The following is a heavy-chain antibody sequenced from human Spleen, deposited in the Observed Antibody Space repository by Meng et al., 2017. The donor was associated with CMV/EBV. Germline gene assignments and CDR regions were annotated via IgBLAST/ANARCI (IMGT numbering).Heavy chain of an antibody. CDR2: ISSSGSII. Sequence: GESLKISCAASGFTFSGYEMNWVRQAPGKGLEWVSYISSSGSIIYYADSVKGRFTISRDDAKNSLYLQMNSLRAEDTAVYYCARGWVVPAAVDPWGQGTLVTVSS. J-gene: IGHJ5*02. V-gene: IGHV3-48*03. CDR1: GFTFSGYE. D-gene: IGHD2-2*01. CDR3: ARGWVVPAAVDP.